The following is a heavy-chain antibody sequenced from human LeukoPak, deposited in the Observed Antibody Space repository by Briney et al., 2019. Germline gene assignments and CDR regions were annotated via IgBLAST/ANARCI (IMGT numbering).Heavy chain of an antibody. V-gene: IGHV3-7*01. J-gene: IGHJ1*01. CDR3: VRDGDTSGYSD. D-gene: IGHD5-12*01. Sequence: GGSLRLSCAGSGFTFSDYWIPWVRQAPGKGLEWVANINQDGSEKYYVDSVKGRFTTSRDNAKNSLYLQMNNLRVEDTAVYYCVRDGDTSGYSDWGQGTLVIVSS. CDR2: INQDGSEK. CDR1: GFTFSDYW.